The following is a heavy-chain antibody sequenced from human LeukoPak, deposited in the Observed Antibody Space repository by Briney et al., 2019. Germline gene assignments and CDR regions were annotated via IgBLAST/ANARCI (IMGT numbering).Heavy chain of an antibody. CDR3: ARASGCYDY. V-gene: IGHV3-33*01. CDR1: GFSFSTYG. CDR2: IWFDGSNK. D-gene: IGHD6-19*01. J-gene: IGHJ4*02. Sequence: GRSLRLSCAASGFSFSTYGMHWFRQPPGKGLEGVAVIWFDGSNKYYAVSMKGRFTISRDNSKNTVDPQMNSLRADDTAVYYCARASGCYDYWGRGTLVTVSS.